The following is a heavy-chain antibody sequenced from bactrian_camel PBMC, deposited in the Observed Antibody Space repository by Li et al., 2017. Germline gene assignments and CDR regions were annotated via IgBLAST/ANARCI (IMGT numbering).Heavy chain of an antibody. CDR1: GFTFSIWR. D-gene: IGHD5*01. CDR2: ISDTSSSI. J-gene: IGHJ4*01. Sequence: QLVESGGGLVQPGGSLRLSCATSGFTFSIWRMYWVRQAQGKGLEWVSTISDTSSSIYYADSVKGRFTISRDNAKNTVYLQLMSLKPEDTAVYYCVGGDGSTFGLGAYWGQGTQVTVS. CDR3: VGGDGSTFGLGAY. V-gene: IGHV3S25*01.